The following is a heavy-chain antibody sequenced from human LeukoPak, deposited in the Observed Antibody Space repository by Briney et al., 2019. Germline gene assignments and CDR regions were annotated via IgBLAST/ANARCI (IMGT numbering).Heavy chain of an antibody. V-gene: IGHV1-2*06. CDR3: ARDFIAAAGGCDY. J-gene: IGHJ4*02. CDR2: INSNSGDT. D-gene: IGHD6-13*01. CDR1: GYTFTGYF. Sequence: GASVKVSCKASGYTFTGYFMHWLRQAPGQGPEWVGRINSNSGDTRYAQKFQGRVTMTRDTSTSTVYMELSSLRSEDTAVYYCARDFIAAAGGCDYWGQGTLVTVSS.